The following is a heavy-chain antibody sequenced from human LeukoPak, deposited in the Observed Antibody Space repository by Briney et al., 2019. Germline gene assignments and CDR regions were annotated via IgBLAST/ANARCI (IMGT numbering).Heavy chain of an antibody. V-gene: IGHV3-30*02. Sequence: GGSLRLSFVASGFIFSSYGMHWVRQAPGKGLEWVAFTRSDGSDKYYTGSVKGRFTISRDNSKNTLYLQMNSLRAEDTAVYYCGNHDSASDYWGQGTLVTVSS. CDR2: TRSDGSDK. D-gene: IGHD1-26*01. CDR1: GFIFSSYG. J-gene: IGHJ4*02. CDR3: GNHDSASDY.